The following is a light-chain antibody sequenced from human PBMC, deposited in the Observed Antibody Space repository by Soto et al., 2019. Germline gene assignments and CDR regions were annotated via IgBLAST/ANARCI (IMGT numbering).Light chain of an antibody. J-gene: IGLJ2*01. Sequence: SYELTQPPSVSVAPGQTARITCEGNNIGSKSVHWYQQKPGQAPVLVVYVDSDRPSGTPERFSGSDSGNTATLTIRGVEDGDEADYYCQVWHIISDHVVFGGGTKLTVL. CDR3: QVWHIISDHVV. CDR1: NIGSKS. CDR2: VDS. V-gene: IGLV3-21*02.